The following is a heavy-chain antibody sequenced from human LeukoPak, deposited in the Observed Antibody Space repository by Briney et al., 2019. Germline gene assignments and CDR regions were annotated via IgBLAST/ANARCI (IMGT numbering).Heavy chain of an antibody. J-gene: IGHJ4*02. V-gene: IGHV3-74*01. D-gene: IGHD4-23*01. CDR2: IDRDGSRI. CDR3: VRGNDYGGPHY. CDR1: GFTFSSYW. Sequence: GGSLRLSCAVSGFTFSSYWMHWVRQAPGKGLVWVSRIDRDGSRINYADSVKGRFTISRDNGKNTLFLQMNSLRAEDAAVYYCVRGNDYGGPHYWGQGTRVTVSS.